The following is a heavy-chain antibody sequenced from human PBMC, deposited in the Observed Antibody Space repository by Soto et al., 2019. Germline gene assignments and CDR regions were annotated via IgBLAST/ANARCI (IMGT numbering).Heavy chain of an antibody. CDR2: IRSKAYGGTT. CDR3: TRGRITIFGVVPDDAFGI. CDR1: GFTFGDYA. D-gene: IGHD3-3*01. J-gene: IGHJ3*02. V-gene: IGHV3-49*04. Sequence: GGSLRLSCTASGFTFGDYAMSWVRQAPGKGLEWVGFIRSKAYGGTTEYAASVKGRFTISRDDSKSIAYLQMNSLKTEDTAVYYCTRGRITIFGVVPDDAFGIWGQGTMVTVS.